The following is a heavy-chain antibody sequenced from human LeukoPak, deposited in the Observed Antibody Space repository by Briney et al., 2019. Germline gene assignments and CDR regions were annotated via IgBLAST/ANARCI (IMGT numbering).Heavy chain of an antibody. Sequence: SETLSLTCTVSGGSISSYYWSWIRQPPGKGLEWIGYIYYSGSTNYNPSLKSRVTISVDTSKNQFSLKLGSVTAADTAVYYCARGDTVTTGIDYWGQGTLVTVSS. V-gene: IGHV4-59*01. CDR3: ARGDTVTTGIDY. J-gene: IGHJ4*02. D-gene: IGHD4-17*01. CDR2: IYYSGST. CDR1: GGSISSYY.